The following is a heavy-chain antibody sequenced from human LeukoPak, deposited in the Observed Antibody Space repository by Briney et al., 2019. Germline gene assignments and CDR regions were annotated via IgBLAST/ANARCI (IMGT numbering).Heavy chain of an antibody. CDR1: GYTFTSYD. Sequence: ASVKVSCKASGYTFTSYDINWVRQATGQGLEWMGWMNPNSGNTGYAQKFQGRVTITRNTSISTTYMELSSLRSEDTAVYYCARANYYYYYMDVWGKGTTVTVSS. J-gene: IGHJ6*03. CDR3: ARANYYYYYMDV. V-gene: IGHV1-8*03. CDR2: MNPNSGNT.